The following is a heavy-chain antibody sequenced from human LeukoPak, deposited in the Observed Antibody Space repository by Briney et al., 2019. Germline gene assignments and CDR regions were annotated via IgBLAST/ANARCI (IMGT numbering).Heavy chain of an antibody. CDR3: ARDFGRNGDFHAFDI. CDR1: GFTFSSYA. Sequence: PGGSLRLSCAASGFTFSSYAMSWVRQAPGKGLEWVSAISGSGGSTYYADPVKGRFTISRDNSKNTLYLQMNSLRAEDTAVYYCARDFGRNGDFHAFDIWGQGTMVTVSS. CDR2: ISGSGGST. D-gene: IGHD4-17*01. V-gene: IGHV3-23*01. J-gene: IGHJ3*02.